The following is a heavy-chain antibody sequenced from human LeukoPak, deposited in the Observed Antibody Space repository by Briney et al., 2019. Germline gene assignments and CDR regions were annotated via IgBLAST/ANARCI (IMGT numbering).Heavy chain of an antibody. Sequence: GGSLRLSCAASGFTFSSYAMSWVRQAPGKGLEWVSGISGGGGSTYYADSVKGRFTTSRDNSKNTLYLQMNSLRAEDTAQYYCAKAYLWFGELDYFDYWGQGTLVTVSS. V-gene: IGHV3-23*01. CDR1: GFTFSSYA. J-gene: IGHJ4*02. CDR3: AKAYLWFGELDYFDY. D-gene: IGHD3-10*01. CDR2: ISGGGGST.